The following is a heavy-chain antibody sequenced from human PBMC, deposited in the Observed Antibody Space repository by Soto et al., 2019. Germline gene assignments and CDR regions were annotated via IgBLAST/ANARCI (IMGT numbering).Heavy chain of an antibody. V-gene: IGHV4-31*03. D-gene: IGHD6-13*01. J-gene: IGHJ6*02. CDR1: GGSISSGGYY. CDR2: IYYSGST. CDR3: ARDLQYSRLFYGMDV. Sequence: QVQLQESGPGLVKPSQTLSLTCTVSGGSISSGGYYWSWIRQHPGKGLEWIGYIYYSGSTYYNPSLKRRVTISVDPSKNQSSLKLSSVTAADTAVYYCARDLQYSRLFYGMDVWGQGTTVTVSS.